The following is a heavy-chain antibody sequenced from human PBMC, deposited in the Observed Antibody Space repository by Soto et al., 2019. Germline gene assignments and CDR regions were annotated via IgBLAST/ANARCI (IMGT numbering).Heavy chain of an antibody. CDR3: ARVERISGELDY. D-gene: IGHD3-16*01. V-gene: IGHV1-8*01. CDR1: GYTFTSYD. J-gene: IGHJ4*02. CDR2: MHPNSGNT. Sequence: QVQLVQSGAEVKKPGASVKVSCKASGYTFTSYDINWVRQATGQGLEWMGWMHPNSGNTGYAQKFQGRVPMTRNTSISTAYMELNSLRSEDTAVYYCARVERISGELDYWGQGTLVTVSS.